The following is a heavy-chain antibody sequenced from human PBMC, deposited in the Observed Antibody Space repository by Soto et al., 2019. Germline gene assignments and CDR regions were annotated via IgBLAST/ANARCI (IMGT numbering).Heavy chain of an antibody. Sequence: SQTLSLTCAISGDSVSSNIVTWDWIRQSTSRGLEWLGRTYYRSQWFNDYAVSVKSRMTINADTSKNQFSLQLNYVTPEDTARYYCAKDKAADGTKVPFDPWGQGTPVTVSS. V-gene: IGHV6-1*01. D-gene: IGHD6-13*01. CDR1: GDSVSSNIVT. J-gene: IGHJ5*02. CDR2: TYYRSQWFN. CDR3: AKDKAADGTKVPFDP.